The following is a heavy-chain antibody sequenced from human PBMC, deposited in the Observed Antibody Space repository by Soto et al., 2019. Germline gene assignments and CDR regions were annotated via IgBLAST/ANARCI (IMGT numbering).Heavy chain of an antibody. CDR1: GYSFTSYG. Sequence: ASVKVSCKACGYSFTSYGISCVRQAPGQGLGWMGWISAYNGNTNYAQKLQGRVTMTTDTSTSTAYMELRSLRSDDTAVYYCARVTVRFLEWFPLDYWGQGTLVTVSS. V-gene: IGHV1-18*01. D-gene: IGHD3-3*01. CDR3: ARVTVRFLEWFPLDY. J-gene: IGHJ4*02. CDR2: ISAYNGNT.